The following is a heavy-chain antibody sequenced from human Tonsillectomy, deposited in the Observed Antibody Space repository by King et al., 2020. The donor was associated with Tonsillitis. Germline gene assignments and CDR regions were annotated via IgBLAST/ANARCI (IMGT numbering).Heavy chain of an antibody. D-gene: IGHD6-19*01. CDR3: AHRGWSTSFDY. J-gene: IGHJ4*01. CDR2: IYWDNDK. V-gene: IGHV2-5*02. CDR1: GFSLSTSGVG. Sequence: ITLKESGPTLVKPTQTLTLTCTFSGFSLSTSGVGVGWIRQPPGKALEWLALIYWDNDKRYSPSLKSRLTITKDSSKNQVVLTMTNMDPVDTATYYCAHRGWSTSFDYWGHGTLVTVSS.